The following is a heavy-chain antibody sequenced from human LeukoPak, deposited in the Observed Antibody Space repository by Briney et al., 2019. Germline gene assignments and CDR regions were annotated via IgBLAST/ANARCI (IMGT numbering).Heavy chain of an antibody. J-gene: IGHJ4*02. V-gene: IGHV1-18*01. D-gene: IGHD4-23*01. CDR2: ISAYNGNT. CDR1: GYTFSIYG. CDR3: ARQGYSGHSQGAADY. Sequence: ASVKVSCKASGYTFSIYGFSWVRQAPGQGLEWMGWISAYNGNTNYAQKFQGRVTMTTDTSTSTAHMELRSLRSDNTAVYYCARQGYSGHSQGAADYWGQGTLVTVSS.